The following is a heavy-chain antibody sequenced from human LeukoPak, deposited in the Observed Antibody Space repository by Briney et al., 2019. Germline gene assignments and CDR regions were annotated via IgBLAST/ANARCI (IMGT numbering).Heavy chain of an antibody. D-gene: IGHD6-19*01. V-gene: IGHV4-34*01. CDR1: GGSFSDHD. CDR2: INHSGST. J-gene: IGHJ4*02. CDR3: ARGLIAVATDFDY. Sequence: PSETLSLTCAVYGGSFSDHDWSWLRQPPGKGLEWIGEINHSGSTNYNPSLKSRVTISVDTSKNQFSLKLSSVTAADTAVYYCARGLIAVATDFDYWGQGTLVTVSS.